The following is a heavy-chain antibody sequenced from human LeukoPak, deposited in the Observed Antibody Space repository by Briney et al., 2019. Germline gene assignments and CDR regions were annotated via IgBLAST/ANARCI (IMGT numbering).Heavy chain of an antibody. CDR2: IIPLFGTT. D-gene: IGHD3-16*01. V-gene: IGHV1-69*06. CDR3: ARGAFTPVITFGPFYFES. CDR1: GGTFSDCA. J-gene: IGHJ4*02. Sequence: SVKVSCKMFGGTFSDCAITWLRQAPGQGPEWVGRIIPLFGTTKSAQGFQDRVTLSADKSTNTAYMELTSLRSDDTAVYYCARGAFTPVITFGPFYFESWGQGTLITVSS.